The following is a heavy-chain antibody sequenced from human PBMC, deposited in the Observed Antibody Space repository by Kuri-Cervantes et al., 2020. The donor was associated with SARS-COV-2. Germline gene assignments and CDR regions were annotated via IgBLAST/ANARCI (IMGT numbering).Heavy chain of an antibody. Sequence: GGSLRLSCAASEFTFSSYAMHWVRQAPGKGLEYVSAISSNGGSTYYANSVKGRFTISRDNSKNTLYLQMGSLRAEDMAVYYCARVGCSSTSCYTGDYYCGMDVWGQGTTVTVSS. J-gene: IGHJ6*02. V-gene: IGHV3-64*01. CDR3: ARVGCSSTSCYTGDYYCGMDV. D-gene: IGHD2-2*02. CDR1: EFTFSSYA. CDR2: ISSNGGST.